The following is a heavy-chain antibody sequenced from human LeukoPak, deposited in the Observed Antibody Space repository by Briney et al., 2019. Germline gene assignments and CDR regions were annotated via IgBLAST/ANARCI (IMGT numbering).Heavy chain of an antibody. Sequence: PSETLSLTCTVSGYSISSGYYWGWIRQPPGKGLEWIGSIYHSGSTYYNPSLKSRVTISVDTSKNQFSLKLSSVTAADTAVYYCARDELLAAADRGSYFDYWGQGTLVTVSS. V-gene: IGHV4-38-2*02. CDR3: ARDELLAAADRGSYFDY. J-gene: IGHJ4*02. D-gene: IGHD6-13*01. CDR1: GYSISSGYY. CDR2: IYHSGST.